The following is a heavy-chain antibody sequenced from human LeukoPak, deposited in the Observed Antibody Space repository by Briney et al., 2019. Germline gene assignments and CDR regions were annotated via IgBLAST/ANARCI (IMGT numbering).Heavy chain of an antibody. CDR2: IYHSGST. V-gene: IGHV4-38-2*02. CDR3: ARAYSNYVLGKQLPDY. Sequence: PSETLSLTCTVSGYSISSGYYWGWIRQPPGKGLEWIGSIYHSGSTYHNPSLKSRVTISVDTSKNQFSLKLSSVTAADTAVYYCARAYSNYVLGKQLPDYWGQGTLVTVSS. J-gene: IGHJ4*02. CDR1: GYSISSGYY. D-gene: IGHD4-11*01.